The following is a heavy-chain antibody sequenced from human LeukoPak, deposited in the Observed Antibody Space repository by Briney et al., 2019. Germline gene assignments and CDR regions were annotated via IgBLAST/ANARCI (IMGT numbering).Heavy chain of an antibody. CDR3: AREIGQQPHIPFDY. V-gene: IGHV1-2*02. D-gene: IGHD6-13*01. CDR1: GYTFTGYY. CDR2: INPNSGGT. J-gene: IGHJ4*02. Sequence: ASVKVSCKASGYTFTGYYMHWVRQAPGQGLKWMGWINPNSGGTNYAQKFQGRVTMTRDTSISTAYMELSRLRSDDTAVYYCAREIGQQPHIPFDYWGQGTLVTVSS.